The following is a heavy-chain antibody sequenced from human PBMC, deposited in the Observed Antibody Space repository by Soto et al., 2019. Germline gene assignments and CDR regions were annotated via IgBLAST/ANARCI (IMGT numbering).Heavy chain of an antibody. CDR1: GYFISSGYY. CDR3: ARGHIVVVPTVGWFDP. D-gene: IGHD2-2*01. J-gene: IGHJ5*02. CDR2: MFHSGST. V-gene: IGHV4-38-2*02. Sequence: SETLSLTCTVSGYFISSGYYLGWIRQPPWKGLEWIGSMFHSGSTHYNPSLKSRVTMSVDTSKNQFSLRLSSVTASDTAVYYCARGHIVVVPTVGWFDPWGQGTLVTVSS.